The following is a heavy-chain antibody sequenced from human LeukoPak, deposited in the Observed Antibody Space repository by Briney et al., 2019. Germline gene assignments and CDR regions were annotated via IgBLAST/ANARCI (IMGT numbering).Heavy chain of an antibody. D-gene: IGHD3-9*01. CDR2: IIPILGIA. CDR1: GGTFSSCA. J-gene: IGHJ6*02. Sequence: GASVKVSCKASGGTFSSCATSWVRQAPGQGLEWMGRIIPILGIANYAQKFQGRVTITADKSTSTAYMELSSLRSEDTAVYYCARDVPRGILTGYPPWYYYGMDVWGQGTTVTVSS. CDR3: ARDVPRGILTGYPPWYYYGMDV. V-gene: IGHV1-69*04.